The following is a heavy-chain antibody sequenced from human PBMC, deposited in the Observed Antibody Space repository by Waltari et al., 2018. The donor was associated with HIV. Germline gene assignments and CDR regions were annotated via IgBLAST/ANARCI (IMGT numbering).Heavy chain of an antibody. Sequence: QVQLQESGPGMVKPSETLSLTCPVPGGPTSSYYLSCIRQPAVTGLEWIGRIYTSGSTNYNPSLKSRVTMSVDTSKNQFSLKLSSVTAADTAVYYCARTEIKSGSYYYYYGMDVWGQGTTVTVSS. V-gene: IGHV4-4*07. CDR2: IYTSGST. J-gene: IGHJ6*02. D-gene: IGHD1-26*01. CDR1: GGPTSSYY. CDR3: ARTEIKSGSYYYYYGMDV.